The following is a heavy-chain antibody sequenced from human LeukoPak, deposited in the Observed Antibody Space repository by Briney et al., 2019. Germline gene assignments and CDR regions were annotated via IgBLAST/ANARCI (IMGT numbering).Heavy chain of an antibody. J-gene: IGHJ4*02. CDR3: ARGQENCGGDCGVAY. CDR1: GGSISSYY. V-gene: IGHV4-59*12. D-gene: IGHD2-21*02. Sequence: PSETLSLTCTVSGGSISSYYWSWIRQPPGKGLEWIGYIYYSGSTNFNPSLKSRVTISVDTSKNQFSLKLSSVTAADTAVYYCARGQENCGGDCGVAYWGQGTLVTVSS. CDR2: IYYSGST.